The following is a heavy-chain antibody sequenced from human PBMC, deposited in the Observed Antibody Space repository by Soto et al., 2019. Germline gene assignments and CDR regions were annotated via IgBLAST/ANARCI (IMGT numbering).Heavy chain of an antibody. Sequence: QVQLVESGGGVVQPGRSLRLSCAASGITFSTYGMHWVRQAPGKGLEWVAIISYDGRNEYYADSVTGRFTISRDNSKNTLYLQMNSLRSEDTAVYYCAKDKSAHIVGASDALDLWGQGIMVTVSS. V-gene: IGHV3-30*18. CDR3: AKDKSAHIVGASDALDL. CDR1: GITFSTYG. J-gene: IGHJ3*01. D-gene: IGHD1-26*01. CDR2: ISYDGRNE.